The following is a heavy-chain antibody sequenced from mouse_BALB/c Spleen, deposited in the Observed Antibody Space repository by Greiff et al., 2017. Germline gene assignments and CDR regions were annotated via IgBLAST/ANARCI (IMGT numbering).Heavy chain of an antibody. J-gene: IGHJ2*01. Sequence: VQLQQSGAELVKPGASVKLSCTASGFNIKDTYMHWVKQRPEQGLEWIGRIDPANGNTKYDPKFQGKATITADTSSNTAYLQLSSLTSEDTAVYYCARGGLTTVVATNWGQGTTLTVSS. CDR2: IDPANGNT. D-gene: IGHD1-1*01. V-gene: IGHV14-3*02. CDR1: GFNIKDTY. CDR3: ARGGLTTVVATN.